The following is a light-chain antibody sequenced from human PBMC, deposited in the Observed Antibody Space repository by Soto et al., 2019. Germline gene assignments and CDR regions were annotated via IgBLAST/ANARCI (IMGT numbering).Light chain of an antibody. CDR3: QQYNSYSRT. J-gene: IGKJ1*01. CDR1: QGISSY. Sequence: VISLTQSPSLLSAFTGQRGTISCRMSQGISSYSAWYQQKPGKPPELLIYAASTLQSGVPSRFSGSGSGTEFTLTISSLQPDDFATYYCQQYNSYSRTFGQGTKVDIK. V-gene: IGKV1D-8*03. CDR2: AAS.